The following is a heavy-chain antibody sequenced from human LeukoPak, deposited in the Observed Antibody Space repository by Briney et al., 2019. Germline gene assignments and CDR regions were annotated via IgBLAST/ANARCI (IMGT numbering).Heavy chain of an antibody. D-gene: IGHD4-23*01. CDR3: ASVSPYGGNSGWNRLDY. CDR2: ISAYNGNT. Sequence: ASVKVSCKASGYTFTSYGISWVRQAPGQGLEWMGWISAYNGNTNYAQKLQGRVTMTTDTSTSTAYMELRSLRSDDTAVYYCASVSPYGGNSGWNRLDYWGQGTLVTVSS. J-gene: IGHJ4*02. V-gene: IGHV1-18*01. CDR1: GYTFTSYG.